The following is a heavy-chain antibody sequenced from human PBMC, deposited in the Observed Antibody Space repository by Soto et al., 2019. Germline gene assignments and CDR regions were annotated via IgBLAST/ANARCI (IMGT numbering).Heavy chain of an antibody. J-gene: IGHJ6*02. CDR1: GYTFTSYD. CDR3: ARVGITIFGDYYYGMDV. D-gene: IGHD3-3*01. CDR2: MNPNSGNT. V-gene: IGHV1-8*01. Sequence: ASEKVSCKASGYTFTSYDINWVRQATGQGLEWMGWMNPNSGNTGYAQKFQGRVTMTRNTSISTAYMELSSLRSEDTAVYYCARVGITIFGDYYYGMDVWGQGTTVTVSS.